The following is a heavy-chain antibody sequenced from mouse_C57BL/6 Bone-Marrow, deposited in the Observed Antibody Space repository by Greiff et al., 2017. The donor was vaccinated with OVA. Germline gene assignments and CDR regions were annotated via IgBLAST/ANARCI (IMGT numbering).Heavy chain of an antibody. Sequence: EVQLKQSGAELVRPGSSVKMSCKTSGYTFTSYGINWVKQRPGPGLEWIGYIYIGNGYTEYNEKFKGKATLTSDTSSSTAYMQLSSLTSEDSAIYFCARGYYGSSPYWYFDVWGTGTTVTVSS. D-gene: IGHD1-1*01. CDR1: GYTFTSYG. CDR2: IYIGNGYT. J-gene: IGHJ1*03. CDR3: ARGYYGSSPYWYFDV. V-gene: IGHV1-58*01.